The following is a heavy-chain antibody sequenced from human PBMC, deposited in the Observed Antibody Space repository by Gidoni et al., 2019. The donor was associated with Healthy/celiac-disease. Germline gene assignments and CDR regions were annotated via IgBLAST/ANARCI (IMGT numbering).Heavy chain of an antibody. V-gene: IGHV4-31*11. CDR3: ARAMDFWSGYPYFDY. D-gene: IGHD3-3*01. J-gene: IGHJ4*02. CDR2: IYYSGST. Sequence: QVQLQESGPGLVKPSQTLSPTCAVSGGSIRSGGSYWSWIRQPPGKGLEWIGYIYYSGSTYYNPSLKSRVTISVDTSKNQFSLKLSSVTAADTAVYYCARAMDFWSGYPYFDYWGQGTLVTVSS. CDR1: GGSIRSGGSY.